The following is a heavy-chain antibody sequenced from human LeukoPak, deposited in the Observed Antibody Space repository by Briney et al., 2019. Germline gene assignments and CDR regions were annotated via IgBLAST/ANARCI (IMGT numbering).Heavy chain of an antibody. D-gene: IGHD2/OR15-2a*01. V-gene: IGHV3-7*01. CDR2: IKQDGSEK. Sequence: PGGSLRLSCAASGFTFSSYWMSWVRQAPGKGLEWVANIKQDGSEKYCVDSVKGRFTISRDNAKNSLYLQMDSLTAEDTAVYYCTRKGSQWDFLVDYWGQGTRVTVSP. J-gene: IGHJ4*02. CDR1: GFTFSSYW. CDR3: TRKGSQWDFLVDY.